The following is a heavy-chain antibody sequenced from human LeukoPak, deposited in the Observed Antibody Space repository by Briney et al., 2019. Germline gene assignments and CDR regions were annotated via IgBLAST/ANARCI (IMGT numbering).Heavy chain of an antibody. J-gene: IGHJ3*02. D-gene: IGHD3-22*01. CDR2: ISYDGSNK. CDR1: GFTFSSYA. CDR3: AKPLDSSGYYAFDI. Sequence: PGRSLRLSCAASGFTFSSYAMHWVRQAPGKGLEWVAVISYDGSNKYYGDSVKGRFTISRDNSKNTLYLQMNSLRAEDTAVYYCAKPLDSSGYYAFDIWGQGTMVTVSS. V-gene: IGHV3-30*18.